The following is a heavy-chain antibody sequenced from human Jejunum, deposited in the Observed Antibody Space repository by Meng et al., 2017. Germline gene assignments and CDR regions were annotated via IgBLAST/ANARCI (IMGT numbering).Heavy chain of an antibody. V-gene: IGHV4-39*01. CDR2: ISYSATT. CDR1: GDSVNSNSGY. J-gene: IGHJ4*02. Sequence: QPRLEESVPGLVKPSETLSLTCPVSGDSVNSNSGYWGWIRQSPGKGLEWIGTISYSATTYYNPSLKTRVTISVDTSKNQVSLNLGSVTAADTGIYHCARHCGYRSGCHQYFDYWGQGTLVTVSS. D-gene: IGHD6-19*01. CDR3: ARHCGYRSGCHQYFDY.